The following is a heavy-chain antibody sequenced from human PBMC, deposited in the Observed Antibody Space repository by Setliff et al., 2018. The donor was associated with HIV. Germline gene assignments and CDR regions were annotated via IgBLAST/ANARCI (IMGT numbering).Heavy chain of an antibody. CDR1: GGSFSGYY. CDR2: IYYSGST. V-gene: IGHV4-34*01. D-gene: IGHD6-19*01. Sequence: PSETLSLTCAVYGGSFSGYYWSWIRQPPGKGLEWIGYIYYSGSTNYNPSLKSRVTKSVDTSKNQFSLKLSSVTAADTAVYYCAGLYSWVAGFDPWGQGTLVTVSS. CDR3: AGLYSWVAGFDP. J-gene: IGHJ5*02.